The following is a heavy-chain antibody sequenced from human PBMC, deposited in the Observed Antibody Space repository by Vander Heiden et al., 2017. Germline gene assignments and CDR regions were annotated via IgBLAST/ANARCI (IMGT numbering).Heavy chain of an antibody. CDR2: IIPIFGTA. CDR3: ARGTSYGSVDY. D-gene: IGHD3-16*01. V-gene: IGHV1-69*01. Sequence: QVQLVQSGAEVQKPGSSVKVSCKASGGTVSSYAISWVRQRPGQGLEWMGGIIPIFGTANYAQKFQGRVTITADESTSTAYMELSSLRSEDTAVYYCARGTSYGSVDYWGQGTLVTVSS. CDR1: GGTVSSYA. J-gene: IGHJ4*02.